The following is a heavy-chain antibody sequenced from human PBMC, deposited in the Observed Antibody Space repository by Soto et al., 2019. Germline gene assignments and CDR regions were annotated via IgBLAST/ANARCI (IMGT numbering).Heavy chain of an antibody. CDR3: ARDHAAAAGFYGY. D-gene: IGHD6-13*01. CDR1: GGSVSSGSYY. Sequence: QVQLQESGPGLVKPSETLSLTCTVSGGSVSSGSYYWSWIRQPPGKGLEWIGYIYYSGSTNYNPSLKSRSXXPXDXFKNQFSLKLSSVTAADTAVYYCARDHAAAAGFYGYWGQGTLVTVSS. J-gene: IGHJ4*02. V-gene: IGHV4-61*01. CDR2: IYYSGST.